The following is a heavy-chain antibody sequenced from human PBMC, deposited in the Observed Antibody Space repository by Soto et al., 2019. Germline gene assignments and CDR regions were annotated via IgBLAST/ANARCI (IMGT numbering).Heavy chain of an antibody. D-gene: IGHD6-19*01. V-gene: IGHV4-4*02. Sequence: QVQLQESGPGLVKPSGTLSLTCAVSSGSISSSNWWSWVRQPPGKGLEWIGEIYHSGSTNYNPSLKSRVPISVDKSKNQSSLKLSSVTAADTAVYYCARVAGIAVAGRGNYLDYWGQGTLVTVSS. J-gene: IGHJ4*02. CDR2: IYHSGST. CDR3: ARVAGIAVAGRGNYLDY. CDR1: SGSISSSNW.